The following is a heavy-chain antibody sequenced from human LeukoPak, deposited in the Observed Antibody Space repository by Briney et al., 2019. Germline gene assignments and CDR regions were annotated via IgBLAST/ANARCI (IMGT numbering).Heavy chain of an antibody. J-gene: IGHJ2*01. V-gene: IGHV1-2*06. CDR1: RCTFIDYY. CDR2: INPNRGDT. Sequence: ASVKVFCKASRCTFIDYYLHWLRQAPGQGLEWMGRINPNRGDTKPAQKFQGRVTMTRDTSISVAYMELSSLQSDDTAVYYCARNPDEHWLDESENWYFDLWGSGTLVTVSS. CDR3: ARNPDEHWLDESENWYFDL. D-gene: IGHD6-19*01.